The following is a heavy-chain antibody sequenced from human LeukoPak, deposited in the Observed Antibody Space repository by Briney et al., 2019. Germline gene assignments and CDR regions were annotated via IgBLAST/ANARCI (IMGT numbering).Heavy chain of an antibody. D-gene: IGHD3-10*01. J-gene: IGHJ3*02. V-gene: IGHV3-48*03. CDR3: VRDGYYGHDSFDI. Sequence: GGSLRLSCAASGFTFSSFEMYWVRQAPGKGLKWVSYISASGSAIYYVDSVKGRFTISRDNAKNSLYLQMNSLRAEDTAVYYCVRDGYYGHDSFDIWGQGTMVTVSS. CDR2: ISASGSAI. CDR1: GFTFSSFE.